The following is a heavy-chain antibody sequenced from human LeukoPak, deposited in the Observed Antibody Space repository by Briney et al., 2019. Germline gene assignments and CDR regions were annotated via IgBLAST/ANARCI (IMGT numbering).Heavy chain of an antibody. CDR3: ARAWGVSGYLDY. V-gene: IGHV4-34*01. CDR1: GGSFSGYY. Sequence: SETLSLTCAVYGGSFSGYYWSWIRQPPGKGLEWIGEINHSGSTNYNPSLKSRVTISVDTSKNQFSLKLSSVTAADTAVYYCARAWGVSGYLDYWGQGTLVTVSS. D-gene: IGHD3-3*01. CDR2: INHSGST. J-gene: IGHJ4*02.